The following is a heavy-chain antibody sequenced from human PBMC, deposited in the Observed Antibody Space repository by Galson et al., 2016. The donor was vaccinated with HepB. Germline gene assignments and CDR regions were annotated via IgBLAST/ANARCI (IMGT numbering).Heavy chain of an antibody. Sequence: SETLSLTCVVYGGSFSDFYWSWIRQAPGKGLEWIGEINQSGSTNYNPSLKTRITMSVDTSKNLFSLKVRSMTAADTAVYYCARGSRYWRYGSGAYSTDYYYYGMDVWGQGTTVTVSS. V-gene: IGHV4-34*01. CDR1: GGSFSDFY. J-gene: IGHJ6*02. D-gene: IGHD3-10*01. CDR3: ARGSRYWRYGSGAYSTDYYYYGMDV. CDR2: INQSGST.